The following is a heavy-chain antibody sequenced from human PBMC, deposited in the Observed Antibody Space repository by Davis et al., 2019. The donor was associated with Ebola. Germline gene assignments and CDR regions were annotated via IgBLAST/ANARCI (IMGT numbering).Heavy chain of an antibody. CDR1: GGSISSYY. J-gene: IGHJ4*02. D-gene: IGHD6-13*01. CDR2: IYCSGST. V-gene: IGHV4-59*08. Sequence: SETLSLTCTVSGGSISSYYWSWIRQPPGKGLEWIGYIYCSGSTNYNPSLKGRVTISVDTSKNQFSLKLSSVTAADTAVYYCARLGAAAAFDYWGQGTLVTVSS. CDR3: ARLGAAAAFDY.